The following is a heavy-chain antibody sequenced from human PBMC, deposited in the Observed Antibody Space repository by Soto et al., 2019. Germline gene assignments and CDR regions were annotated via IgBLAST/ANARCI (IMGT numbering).Heavy chain of an antibody. CDR3: ATGPSYKWKNSWDAFDI. CDR2: FDPEDGET. Sequence: ASLKVSCKVSGYTLTELSMHWVRQAPGKGLEWMGGFDPEDGETIYAQKFQGRVTMTEDTSTDTACMELSSLRSEDTAVYYCATGPSYKWKNSWDAFDIWGQGTMVTVS. V-gene: IGHV1-24*01. J-gene: IGHJ3*02. D-gene: IGHD1-20*01. CDR1: GYTLTELS.